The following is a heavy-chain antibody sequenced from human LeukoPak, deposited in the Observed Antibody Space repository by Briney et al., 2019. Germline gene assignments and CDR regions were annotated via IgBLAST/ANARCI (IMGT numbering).Heavy chain of an antibody. D-gene: IGHD3-10*01. Sequence: PSETLSLTCAVYGWSFSGYYWSWIRQPPGKGLQWIGEINHSGGSNYNPSLKSRVTISVDTSNNEFSLKLSSVTAADTAVYYCARGPGVHTPFDYWGQGTLVTVSS. CDR1: GWSFSGYY. CDR2: INHSGGS. V-gene: IGHV4-34*01. CDR3: ARGPGVHTPFDY. J-gene: IGHJ4*02.